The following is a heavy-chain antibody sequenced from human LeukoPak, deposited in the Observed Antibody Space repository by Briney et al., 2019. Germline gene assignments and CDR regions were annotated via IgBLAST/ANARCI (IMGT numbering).Heavy chain of an antibody. CDR2: IRYDGSNK. CDR3: ARDNYGDVGSLDYMDV. J-gene: IGHJ6*03. CDR1: GFTFSSYG. Sequence: PGGSLRLSCAASGFTFSSYGMHWVRQAPGKGLEWVAFIRYDGSNKYYADSVKGRFTISRDNSKNTLYLQMNSLRAEDTAVYYCARDNYGDVGSLDYMDVWGKGTTVTVSS. D-gene: IGHD4-17*01. V-gene: IGHV3-30*02.